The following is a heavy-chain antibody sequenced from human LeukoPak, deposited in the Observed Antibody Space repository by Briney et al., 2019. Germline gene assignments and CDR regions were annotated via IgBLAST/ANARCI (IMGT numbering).Heavy chain of an antibody. CDR1: GVSFSGFY. J-gene: IGHJ2*01. V-gene: IGHV4-34*01. CDR2: INHSRST. CDR3: ARVPKYFDL. Sequence: SETLSLTCAVYGVSFSGFYWTWIRQPPGKGLEWIGQINHSRSTHYNPSLKSRVTISVDTSKNQFSLKLSSVTAADTAVYYCARVPKYFDLWGRGTLVTVSS.